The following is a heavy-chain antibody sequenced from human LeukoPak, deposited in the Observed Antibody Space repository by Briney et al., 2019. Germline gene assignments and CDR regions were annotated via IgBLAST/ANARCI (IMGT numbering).Heavy chain of an antibody. CDR1: GYSFTSYW. V-gene: IGHV5-10-1*01. D-gene: IGHD6-13*01. J-gene: IGHJ4*02. CDR2: IDPSDSYT. Sequence: GESLKTSCKGSGYSFTSYWIGWVRQMPGKGLEWMGRIDPSDSYTNYSPSFQGHVTTSADTSIGTAYLQWSSLKASDTAMYYCVRQGTHIAAAGIDYWGQGTLVTVSS. CDR3: VRQGTHIAAAGIDY.